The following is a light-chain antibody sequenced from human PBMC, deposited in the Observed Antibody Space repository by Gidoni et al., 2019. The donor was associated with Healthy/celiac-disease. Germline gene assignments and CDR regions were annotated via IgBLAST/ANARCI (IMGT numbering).Light chain of an antibody. V-gene: IGLV1-40*01. CDR3: QSYDSSLSGWRV. Sequence: QSVLTQPPSVSGAPGQTVTIPCTGSSSNIGAGYDVHWYQQLPGTAPKLLIYGNSNRPSGVPDRFSGSKSGTSASLAITGLQAEDEADYYCQSYDSSLSGWRVFGGGTKLTVL. J-gene: IGLJ3*02. CDR1: SSNIGAGYD. CDR2: GNS.